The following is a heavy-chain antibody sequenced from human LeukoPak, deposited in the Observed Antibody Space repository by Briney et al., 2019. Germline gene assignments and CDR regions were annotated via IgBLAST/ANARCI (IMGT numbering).Heavy chain of an antibody. Sequence: GGSLRLSCAASGFTLRKYAMSWVRQAPGKGLEWVSGISGSGVSTFYADSVKGRFTISRDNSKNTLYLQMNSLRAEDTAVYYCARVDGSPDYWGQGTLVTVSS. CDR1: GFTLRKYA. J-gene: IGHJ4*02. D-gene: IGHD2-15*01. CDR2: ISGSGVST. V-gene: IGHV3-23*01. CDR3: ARVDGSPDY.